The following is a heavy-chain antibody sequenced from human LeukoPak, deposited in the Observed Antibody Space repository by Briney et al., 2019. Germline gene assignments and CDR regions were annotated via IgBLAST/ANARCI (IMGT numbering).Heavy chain of an antibody. CDR2: ITNNGGRT. CDR3: AIMHGYYDGTGYWVQ. CDR1: GFTFDRYG. J-gene: IGHJ1*01. D-gene: IGHD3-22*01. V-gene: IGHV3-23*01. Sequence: GGSLRLSCAASGFTFDRYGMRWVRQARGKGVEWVSFITNNGGRTFYADSVEGGFNISRENPSNTLYMQMNSLRDEDTAVYYCAIMHGYYDGTGYWVQWGQGTLVTVSS.